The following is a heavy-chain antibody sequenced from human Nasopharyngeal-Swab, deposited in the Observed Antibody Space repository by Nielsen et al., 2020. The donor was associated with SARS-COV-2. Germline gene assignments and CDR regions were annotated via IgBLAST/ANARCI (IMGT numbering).Heavy chain of an antibody. CDR2: INAGNGNT. CDR1: GYTFTSYA. Sequence: ASVKVSCKASGYTFTSYAMHWVRQAPGQRLEWMGWINAGNGNTKYSQKFQGRVTMTRVTSASTAYMELSSLRSEDTTVYYCARGDGDSSSWYTNGNYFDYWGQGTLVTVSS. CDR3: ARGDGDSSSWYTNGNYFDY. D-gene: IGHD6-13*01. V-gene: IGHV1-3*01. J-gene: IGHJ4*02.